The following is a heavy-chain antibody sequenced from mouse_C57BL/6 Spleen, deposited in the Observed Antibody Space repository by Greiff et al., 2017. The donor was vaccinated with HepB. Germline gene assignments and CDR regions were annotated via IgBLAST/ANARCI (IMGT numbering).Heavy chain of an antibody. J-gene: IGHJ1*03. CDR3: ARSDYGSWYFDV. V-gene: IGHV1-39*01. Sequence: EVQLQQSGPELVKPGASVKISCKASGYSFTDYNMNWVKQSNGKSLEWIGVINPNYGTTRYNQKFKGKATLTVDQSSSTAYMQLNSLTSDDSAVYYCARSDYGSWYFDVWGTGTTVTVSS. CDR2: INPNYGTT. D-gene: IGHD1-1*01. CDR1: GYSFTDYN.